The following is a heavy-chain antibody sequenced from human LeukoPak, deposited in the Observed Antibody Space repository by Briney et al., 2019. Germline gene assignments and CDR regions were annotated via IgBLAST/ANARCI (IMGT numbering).Heavy chain of an antibody. J-gene: IGHJ4*02. D-gene: IGHD6-13*01. CDR2: INPNSGDI. CDR3: VREGSSWSY. Sequence: ASVKVSCKASGYTFTGYYMQWVRQAPGQGLEWMGRINPNSGDIDYAQKFQGRVTMTRDTSISTGYMELCRLTSDDTAVYYCVREGSSWSYWGQGTLVTVPS. CDR1: GYTFTGYY. V-gene: IGHV1-2*06.